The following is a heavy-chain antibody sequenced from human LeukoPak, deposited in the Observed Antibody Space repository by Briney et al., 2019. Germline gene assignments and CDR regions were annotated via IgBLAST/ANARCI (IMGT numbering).Heavy chain of an antibody. V-gene: IGHV1-2*02. CDR2: INPNSGGT. D-gene: IGHD1-20*01. CDR3: AGLPRYNWNEPLDY. J-gene: IGHJ4*02. Sequence: ASVKVSCKASGYTFTDCYMHWVRQAPGQGLEWMGWINPNSGGTKYAQKFQGRVTMTRDTSINTAYMELSRLTYDDTAVYYCAGLPRYNWNEPLDYWGQGTLVTVSS. CDR1: GYTFTDCY.